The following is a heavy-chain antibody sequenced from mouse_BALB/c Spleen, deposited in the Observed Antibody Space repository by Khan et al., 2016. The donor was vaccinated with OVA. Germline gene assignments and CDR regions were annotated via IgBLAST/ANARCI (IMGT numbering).Heavy chain of an antibody. V-gene: IGHV1S81*02. CDR1: GYSFTSYY. CDR3: TRSGYGTFAY. CDR2: INPSNGGT. J-gene: IGHJ3*01. D-gene: IGHD2-1*01. Sequence: QMQLEESGAELVKPGASVRLSCKASGYSFTSYYLYWVKQRPGQGLEWIGDINPSNGGTNFNEKFKIKATLTVDKSSSTAYMQLSSLTSEDSAVYYCTRSGYGTFAYWGRGTLVNVSA.